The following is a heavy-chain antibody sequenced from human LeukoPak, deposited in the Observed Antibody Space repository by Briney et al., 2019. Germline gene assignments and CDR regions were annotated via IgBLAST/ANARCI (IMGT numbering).Heavy chain of an antibody. V-gene: IGHV1-8*01. CDR2: MNPNSGNT. CDR1: GYTFTSYD. CDR3: ARVLRGVTMIVVVDAFDI. D-gene: IGHD3-22*01. J-gene: IGHJ3*02. Sequence: GASVKVSRKASGYTFTSYDINWVRQATGQGLEWMGWMNPNSGNTGYAQKFQGRVTMTRNTSISTAYMELSSLRSEDTAVYYCARVLRGVTMIVVVDAFDIWGQGTMVTVSS.